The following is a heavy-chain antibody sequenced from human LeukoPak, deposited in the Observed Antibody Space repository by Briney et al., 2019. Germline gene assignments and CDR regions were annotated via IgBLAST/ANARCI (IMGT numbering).Heavy chain of an antibody. CDR1: GFTFSSYG. CDR2: ISYDGSNK. CDR3: AKDSEALLWFGELPPLDY. Sequence: GRSLRLSCAASGFTFSSYGMYWVRQAPGKGLEWVAVISYDGSNKYYADSVKGRFTISRDNSKNTLYLQMNSLRAEDTAVYYCAKDSEALLWFGELPPLDYWGQGTLVTVSS. D-gene: IGHD3-10*01. J-gene: IGHJ4*02. V-gene: IGHV3-30*18.